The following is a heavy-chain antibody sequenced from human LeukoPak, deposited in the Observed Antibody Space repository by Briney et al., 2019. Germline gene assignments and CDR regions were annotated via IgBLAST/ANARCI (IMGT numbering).Heavy chain of an antibody. J-gene: IGHJ6*04. CDR1: GFTFSSYQ. Sequence: TGGSLRLSCAASGFTFSSYQMNWVRQAPGKGLEWVSYISSSGSTIYYADPVKGRFTISRDNAKNSLYLQMNRLRAEDTAVYYCAELGITMIGGVWGTGTTVTISS. CDR3: AELGITMIGGV. V-gene: IGHV3-48*03. D-gene: IGHD3-10*01. CDR2: ISSSGSTI.